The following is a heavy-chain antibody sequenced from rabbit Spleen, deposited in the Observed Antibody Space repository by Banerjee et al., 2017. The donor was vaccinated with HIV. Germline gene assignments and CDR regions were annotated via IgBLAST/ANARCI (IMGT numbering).Heavy chain of an antibody. CDR3: ARDDRTASDYGYGMDL. CDR2: IYPDTTVRI. J-gene: IGHJ6*01. Sequence: QSLEESGGDLVKPGASLTLTCTASGFSFNSGWICWVRQAPGKGLEWIGCIYPDTTVRIYYASWAKGRFTISKTSSTTVTLQMTSLTAADTATYFCARDDRTASDYGYGMDLWGPGTLVTVS. CDR1: GFSFNSGW. D-gene: IGHD1-1*01. V-gene: IGHV1S40*01.